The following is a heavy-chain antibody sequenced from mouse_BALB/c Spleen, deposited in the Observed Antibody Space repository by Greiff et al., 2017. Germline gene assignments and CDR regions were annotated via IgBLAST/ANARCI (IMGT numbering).Heavy chain of an antibody. CDR3: ARDYRYDESYFDY. Sequence: VQLQESGAELARPGASVKLSCKASGYTFTSYWMQWVKQRPGQGLEWIGAIYPGDGDTRYTQKFKGKATLTADKSSSTAYMQLSSLASEDSAVYYCARDYRYDESYFDYWGQGTTLTVSS. V-gene: IGHV1-87*01. CDR1: GYTFTSYW. CDR2: IYPGDGDT. D-gene: IGHD2-14*01. J-gene: IGHJ2*01.